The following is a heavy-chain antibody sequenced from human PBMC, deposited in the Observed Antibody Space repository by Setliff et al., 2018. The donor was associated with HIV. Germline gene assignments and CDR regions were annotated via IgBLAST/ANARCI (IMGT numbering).Heavy chain of an antibody. CDR1: GFTLSTYG. Sequence: SLRLSCAASGFTLSTYGMYWVRQAPGKGLEWVAVILYDESDKYYADSVKGRFTISRDNSKNTAYLQMNSLKIEDTAMYYCAASADGDCATTSCTNWFDPWGQGTLVTVSS. V-gene: IGHV3-30*03. D-gene: IGHD2-2*01. CDR3: AASADGDCATTSCTNWFDP. J-gene: IGHJ5*02. CDR2: ILYDESDK.